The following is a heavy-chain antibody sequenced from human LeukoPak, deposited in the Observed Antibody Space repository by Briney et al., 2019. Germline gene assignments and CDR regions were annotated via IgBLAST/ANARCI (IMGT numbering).Heavy chain of an antibody. V-gene: IGHV4-34*01. Sequence: SETLSLTCAVYGGSFSGYYWSWIRQPPGKGLEWIGEINHSGSTNYNPSLKSRVTISVDTSKNQLSLKLSSVTAADTAVYYCASDTIVRGAWGQGTLVTVSS. CDR1: GGSFSGYY. J-gene: IGHJ5*02. CDR3: ASDTIVRGA. CDR2: INHSGST. D-gene: IGHD3-10*01.